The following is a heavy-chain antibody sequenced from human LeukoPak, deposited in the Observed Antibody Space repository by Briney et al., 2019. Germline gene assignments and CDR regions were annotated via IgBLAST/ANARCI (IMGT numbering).Heavy chain of an antibody. V-gene: IGHV1-18*03. J-gene: IGHJ4*02. CDR2: ISGSTGDT. Sequence: ASVKVSCKASGYSFVLYGISWVRQAPGEGPEWMGWISGSTGDTNYAQKFQGRVTMTADTSSSTAYMELRSLRLDDMAVYYCARERGSGTYYHYYFDYWGQGTLVTVSS. CDR1: GYSFVLYG. CDR3: ARERGSGTYYHYYFDY. D-gene: IGHD3-10*01.